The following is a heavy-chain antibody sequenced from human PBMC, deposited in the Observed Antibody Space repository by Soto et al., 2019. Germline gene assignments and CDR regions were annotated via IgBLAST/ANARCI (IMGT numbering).Heavy chain of an antibody. D-gene: IGHD3-10*01. CDR3: AKVGGAGSFYYSFDY. J-gene: IGHJ4*02. V-gene: IGHV3-30*18. CDR2: MPYDGTNQ. Sequence: PGGSLRLSCAASGFSFSTHGMHWVRQAPGKGLEWVALMPYDGTNQYYADSVKGRFTISRDNSKNTIYLQMNSLRAEDTAVYYCAKVGGAGSFYYSFDYWGQGTLVTVSS. CDR1: GFSFSTHG.